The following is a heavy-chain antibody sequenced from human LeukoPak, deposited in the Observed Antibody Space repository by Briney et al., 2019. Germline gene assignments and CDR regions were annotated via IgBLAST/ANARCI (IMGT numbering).Heavy chain of an antibody. V-gene: IGHV4-30-4*01. Sequence: PSQTLSLTCTVSGGSISSGDYYWSWLRQPPGMGLEWIGYIYYSGSTYYNPSLKSRVTISVDTSKNQFSLKLSSVTAADTAVYYCARGGKAAVRFDLWGRGTLVTVSS. D-gene: IGHD2-15*01. CDR1: GGSISSGDYY. CDR3: ARGGKAAVRFDL. J-gene: IGHJ2*01. CDR2: IYYSGST.